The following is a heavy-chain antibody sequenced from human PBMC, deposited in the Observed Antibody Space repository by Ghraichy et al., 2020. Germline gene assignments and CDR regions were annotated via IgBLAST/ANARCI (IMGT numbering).Heavy chain of an antibody. J-gene: IGHJ3*02. CDR1: GFTFSSFT. CDR3: ARPWAEMSTRDAFDI. V-gene: IGHV3-48*01. CDR2: ISRDSRTI. D-gene: IGHD5-24*01. Sequence: GGSLRLSCAASGFTFSSFTMNWVRQAPGTGLEWVSHISRDSRTIYYADSVKGRFTISRDNAENSLYLQMNNLRAEDTAVYYCARPWAEMSTRDAFDIWGQGTMVTVSS.